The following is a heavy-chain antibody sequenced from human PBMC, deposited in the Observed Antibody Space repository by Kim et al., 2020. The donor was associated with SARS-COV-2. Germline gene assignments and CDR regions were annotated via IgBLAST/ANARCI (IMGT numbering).Heavy chain of an antibody. D-gene: IGHD6-13*01. Sequence: ASVKVSCKASGYTFTSYGISWVRQAPGQGLEWMGWISAYNGNTNYAQKLQGRVTMTTDTSTSTAYMELRSLRSDDTAVYYCARVGSYSSSWYAGYYGMDVWGQGTTVTVSS. V-gene: IGHV1-18*01. CDR1: GYTFTSYG. J-gene: IGHJ6*02. CDR3: ARVGSYSSSWYAGYYGMDV. CDR2: ISAYNGNT.